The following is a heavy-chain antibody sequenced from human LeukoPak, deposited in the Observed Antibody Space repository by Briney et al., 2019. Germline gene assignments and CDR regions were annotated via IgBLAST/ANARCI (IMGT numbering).Heavy chain of an antibody. CDR2: ISSSSSYI. J-gene: IGHJ4*02. CDR3: ARDNYYYDSSGYYHFDY. CDR1: GFTFSSST. D-gene: IGHD3-22*01. Sequence: PGGSLRLSCVASGFTFSSSTMNWVRQAPGKGLEWVSSISSSSSYIYYADSVKGRSTISRDNAKNSLYLQMNSLRAEDTAVYYCARDNYYYDSSGYYHFDYWGQGTLVTVSS. V-gene: IGHV3-21*01.